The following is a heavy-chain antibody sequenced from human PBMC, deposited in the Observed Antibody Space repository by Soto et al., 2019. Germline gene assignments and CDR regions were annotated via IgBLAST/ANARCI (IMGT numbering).Heavy chain of an antibody. CDR3: ARDLTIVPATHPRLENYGMDV. CDR2: ISPYNGHT. D-gene: IGHD2-2*01. V-gene: IGHV1-18*01. Sequence: QVQLVQSAAEVKKTGASVKVSCKASGYSLTSYGISWVRRAPGQGLEWMGWISPYNGHTQFVQRFQGRVSMTTDTSTKTAYMELRNLRSDDTAHYYCARDLTIVPATHPRLENYGMDVW. CDR1: GYSLTSYG. J-gene: IGHJ6*01.